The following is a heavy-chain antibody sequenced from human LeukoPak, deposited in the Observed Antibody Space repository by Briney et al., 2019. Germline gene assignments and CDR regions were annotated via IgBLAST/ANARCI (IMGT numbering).Heavy chain of an antibody. V-gene: IGHV3-30*02. CDR2: IRSHGSSK. Sequence: GGSLRLSCAASGFSFSSSDMNWVRQAPGKGLEWVAFIRSHGSSKYYLDSVKGRFTISRDNSKNTVYLQMNSLRADDSATYYCAKAVAVTQGDGWGKGTRVTVSS. J-gene: IGHJ6*04. D-gene: IGHD6-19*01. CDR1: GFSFSSSD. CDR3: AKAVAVTQGDG.